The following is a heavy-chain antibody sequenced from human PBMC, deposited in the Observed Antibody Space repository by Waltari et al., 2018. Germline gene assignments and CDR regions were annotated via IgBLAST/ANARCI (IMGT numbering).Heavy chain of an antibody. D-gene: IGHD6-19*01. V-gene: IGHV1-8*01. CDR2: MNPNSGNT. J-gene: IGHJ4*02. CDR3: ARGGYSSGWYAQNFFLYYFDY. CDR1: GYTFTSYD. Sequence: QVQLVQSGAEVKKPGASVKVSCKASGYTFTSYDLNWVRQATGQGLGWMGWMNPNSGNTGYAQKFQGRVTMTRNTSISTAYMELSSLRSEDTAVYYCARGGYSSGWYAQNFFLYYFDYWGQGTLVTVSS.